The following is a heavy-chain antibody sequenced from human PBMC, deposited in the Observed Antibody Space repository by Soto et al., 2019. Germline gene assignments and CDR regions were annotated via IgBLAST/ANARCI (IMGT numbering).Heavy chain of an antibody. D-gene: IGHD3-22*01. J-gene: IGHJ4*02. CDR3: AREGPVYDNDSSGYYGF. Sequence: QVQLVQSGAEVKKPGSKMKVSCKASRGTFSSYAISWVRQAPGQGLEWMGGIIPIFGTANYAQKFQGRVTITADESTSTAYMELSSLRSEDTAVFYCAREGPVYDNDSSGYYGFWGQGTLVTVSS. V-gene: IGHV1-69*12. CDR1: RGTFSSYA. CDR2: IIPIFGTA.